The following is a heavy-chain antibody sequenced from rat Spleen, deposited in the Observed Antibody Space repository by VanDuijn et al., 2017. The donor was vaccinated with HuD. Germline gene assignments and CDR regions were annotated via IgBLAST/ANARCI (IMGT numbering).Heavy chain of an antibody. CDR2: ISYDGSST. V-gene: IGHV5-29*01. Sequence: EVQLVESDGGLVQPGRSLKLSCAASGFTFSDYYMAWVRQAPTKGLECVATISYDGSSTYYRDSVKGRFTISRDNAKSTLYLQMDSLRSEDTATYYCARQGGSYWYFDFWGPGTMVTVSS. CDR1: GFTFSDYY. CDR3: ARQGGSYWYFDF. D-gene: IGHD5-1*01. J-gene: IGHJ1*01.